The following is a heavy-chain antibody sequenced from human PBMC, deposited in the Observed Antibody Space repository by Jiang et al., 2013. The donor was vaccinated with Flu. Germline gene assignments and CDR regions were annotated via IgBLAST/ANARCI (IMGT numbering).Heavy chain of an antibody. V-gene: IGHV4-34*01. D-gene: IGHD6-13*01. Sequence: LLKPSETLSLTCAVYGGSFSGYYWSWIRQPPGKGLEWIGEINHSGSTNYNPSLKSRVTISVDTSKNQFSLKLSSVTAADTAVYYCARGLVGSSSPWGQGTLVTVSS. CDR3: ARGLVGSSSP. J-gene: IGHJ5*02. CDR2: INHSGST. CDR1: GGSFSGYY.